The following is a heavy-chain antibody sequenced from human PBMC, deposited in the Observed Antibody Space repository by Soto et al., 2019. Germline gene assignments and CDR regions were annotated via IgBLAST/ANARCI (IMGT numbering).Heavy chain of an antibody. Sequence: EVQLLESGRGLVQPGGSLRLSCAASGFTFSSSAMSWVRQAPGKGLEWVSSISNSGGSTYYADSVKGRFTISRDNSNNTLYLQRSSRQAQDTAVYYCAKGLSVDCYSSVQYWGQGTLFTASS. CDR1: GFTFSSSA. J-gene: IGHJ4*02. V-gene: IGHV3-23*01. D-gene: IGHD2-21*02. CDR2: ISNSGGST. CDR3: AKGLSVDCYSSVQY.